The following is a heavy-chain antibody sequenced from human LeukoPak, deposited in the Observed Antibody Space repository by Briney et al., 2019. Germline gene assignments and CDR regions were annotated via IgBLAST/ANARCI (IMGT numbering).Heavy chain of an antibody. D-gene: IGHD1-26*01. V-gene: IGHV3-23*01. CDR3: ASPSHIVGATNYYYYGMDV. CDR1: XFTXXSYA. CDR2: ISGSGGST. Sequence: LSXAXXXFTXXSYAMSWVRQAPGKGLEWVSAISGSGGSTYYADSVKGRFTISRDNSKNTLYLQMNSLRAEDTAVYYCASPSHIVGATNYYYYGMDVWGQGTTVTVSS. J-gene: IGHJ6*02.